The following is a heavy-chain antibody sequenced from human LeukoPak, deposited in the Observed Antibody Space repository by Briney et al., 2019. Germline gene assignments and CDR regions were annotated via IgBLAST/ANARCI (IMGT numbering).Heavy chain of an antibody. J-gene: IGHJ4*02. Sequence: GGSLRLSCAASGFTFSSYWMTWVRQAPGKGLEWVANIRQDGSEKYYVDSVKGRFTISRDNAKNSLYLQMNSLRAEDTAVYYCARPLGYCSGGSCFPADYWGQGTLVTVSS. D-gene: IGHD2-15*01. CDR1: GFTFSSYW. CDR3: ARPLGYCSGGSCFPADY. V-gene: IGHV3-7*01. CDR2: IRQDGSEK.